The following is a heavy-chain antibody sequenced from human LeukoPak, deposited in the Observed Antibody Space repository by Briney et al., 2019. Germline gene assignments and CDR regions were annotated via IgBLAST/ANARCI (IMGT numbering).Heavy chain of an antibody. CDR1: GDSVSSDSAA. D-gene: IGHD6-19*01. Sequence: SQTLSLTCAISGDSVSSDSAAWTWIRLSPSRGLEWLGRTYYRSKWYNDYAVSVKSRITINPDTSKNHFSLQLNSVTPEDTAVYYCARMRVAGTPDFWGQGTLVTVSS. CDR3: ARMRVAGTPDF. CDR2: TYYRSKWYN. J-gene: IGHJ4*02. V-gene: IGHV6-1*01.